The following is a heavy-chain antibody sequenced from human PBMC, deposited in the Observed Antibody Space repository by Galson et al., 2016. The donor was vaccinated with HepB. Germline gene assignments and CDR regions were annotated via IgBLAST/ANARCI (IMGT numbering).Heavy chain of an antibody. J-gene: IGHJ3*01. D-gene: IGHD1-26*01. V-gene: IGHV3-13*01. Sequence: SLRLSCATSGFTFNSHDMHWVRQAPGEGLEWVSGIGAAGETYYAGSVKGRFTISREEAKSSLFLQMNTLTAGGTAVYYCARVSGSYYEGDGFDVWGQGTVVTVSS. CDR1: GFTFNSHD. CDR3: ARVSGSYYEGDGFDV. CDR2: IGAAGET.